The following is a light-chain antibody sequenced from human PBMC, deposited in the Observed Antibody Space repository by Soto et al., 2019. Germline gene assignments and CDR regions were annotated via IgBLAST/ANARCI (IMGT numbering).Light chain of an antibody. Sequence: DIVMTQSPLSLPVTPGEPASISCRSSQSLLHSNGYNYLDWYLQKPGQSPQLLIYLGSNRASGXPXRXIGSGSGTDFTLKISRVEAEDVGVYYCMQALQTPPYTFGQGTKLEIK. CDR3: MQALQTPPYT. CDR2: LGS. V-gene: IGKV2-28*01. J-gene: IGKJ2*01. CDR1: QSLLHSNGYNY.